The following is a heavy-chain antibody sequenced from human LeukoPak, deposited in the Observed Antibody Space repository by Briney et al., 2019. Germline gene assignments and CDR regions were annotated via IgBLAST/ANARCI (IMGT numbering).Heavy chain of an antibody. V-gene: IGHV4-59*01. Sequence: SETLSLTCIVSGGSISSYYWSWIRQPPGKGLEWIGYIYYSGSTNYNPSLKSRVTISVDTSKNQFSLKLSSVTAADTAVYYCARVVGTNHFDYWGQGTLVTVSS. CDR3: ARVVGTNHFDY. J-gene: IGHJ4*02. CDR1: GGSISSYY. CDR2: IYYSGST. D-gene: IGHD6-19*01.